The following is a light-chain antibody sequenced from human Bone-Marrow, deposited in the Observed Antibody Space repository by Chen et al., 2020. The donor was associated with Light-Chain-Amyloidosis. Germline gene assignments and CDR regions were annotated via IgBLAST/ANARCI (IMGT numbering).Light chain of an antibody. J-gene: IGKJ2*01. V-gene: IGKV1-5*03. Sequence: DIQMTHSPSTLPAFVGDRVTITCRASQSINSRLAWYQQKPVKAPELLIYAASTLASGVPSRFSGSGSGTEFTLTISSLQPDDFATYYCQQYNDYPVAFGLGTKLEIK. CDR3: QQYNDYPVA. CDR2: AAS. CDR1: QSINSR.